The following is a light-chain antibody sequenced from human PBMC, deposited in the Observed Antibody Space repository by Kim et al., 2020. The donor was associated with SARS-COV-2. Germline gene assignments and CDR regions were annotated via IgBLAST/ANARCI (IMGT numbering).Light chain of an antibody. Sequence: SSLSASVGDTVTITCRASQSLSAYLNWYQHKPGQAPKLLIYDTSTLQSGVPSRFSGSGSGTDFTLTISGLQPEDFATYYCHKSWSFGPGTKVDIK. CDR1: QSLSAY. J-gene: IGKJ3*01. CDR2: DTS. V-gene: IGKV1-39*01. CDR3: HKSWS.